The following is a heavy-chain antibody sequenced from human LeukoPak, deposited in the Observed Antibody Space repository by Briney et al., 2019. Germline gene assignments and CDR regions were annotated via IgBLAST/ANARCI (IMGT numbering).Heavy chain of an antibody. CDR1: GYTFTGYY. V-gene: IGHV1-69*04. D-gene: IGHD3-22*01. CDR2: IIPILGIA. CDR3: ARGYYDSTNDY. J-gene: IGHJ4*02. Sequence: SVKVSCKASGYTFTGYYMHWVRQAPGQGLEWMGRIIPILGIANYAQKFQGRVTITAGKSTSTAYMELSSLRSEDTAVYYCARGYYDSTNDYWGQGTLVTVSS.